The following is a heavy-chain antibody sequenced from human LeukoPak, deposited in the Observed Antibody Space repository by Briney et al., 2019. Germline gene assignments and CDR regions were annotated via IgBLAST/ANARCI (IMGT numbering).Heavy chain of an antibody. D-gene: IGHD5-18*01. Sequence: PSETLSLTCTVSGGSISSSSYYWGWIRQPPGKGLEWIGSTYYSGSTYYNPSLKSRVTISVDTSKNQFSLKLSSVTAADTAVYYCARWDTAMVTFDYWGQGTLVTVSS. CDR2: TYYSGST. J-gene: IGHJ4*02. CDR1: GGSISSSSYY. CDR3: ARWDTAMVTFDY. V-gene: IGHV4-39*07.